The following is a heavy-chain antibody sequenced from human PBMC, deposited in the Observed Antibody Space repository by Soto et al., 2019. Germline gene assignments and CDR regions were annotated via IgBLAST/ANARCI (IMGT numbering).Heavy chain of an antibody. D-gene: IGHD2-15*01. CDR3: ARDPPDFNSGFDY. Sequence: SQTLSLTCAICGDSVSKNGATWNWIRQSPSRGLGWLGRAYYRSRWRYDYATSVRGRITINPDTSKNQFSLQLNSVTPEDTAVYYCARDPPDFNSGFDYWGQGTPVTVSS. V-gene: IGHV6-1*01. J-gene: IGHJ4*02. CDR2: AYYRSRWRY. CDR1: GDSVSKNGAT.